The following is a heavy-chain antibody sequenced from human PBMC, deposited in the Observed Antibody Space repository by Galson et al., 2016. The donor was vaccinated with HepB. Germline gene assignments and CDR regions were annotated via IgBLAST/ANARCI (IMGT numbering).Heavy chain of an antibody. D-gene: IGHD4-17*01. Sequence: SLRLSCAASGFPFRNYGMHWVRQAPGEGLEWVAVIWYDGSNKYYADSVKGRFTISRENSKNTLYLQMNNLRAEDTAVYYCAKVGDKYYFDYWGQGTLVTVSS. CDR1: GFPFRNYG. CDR3: AKVGDKYYFDY. CDR2: IWYDGSNK. J-gene: IGHJ4*02. V-gene: IGHV3-33*06.